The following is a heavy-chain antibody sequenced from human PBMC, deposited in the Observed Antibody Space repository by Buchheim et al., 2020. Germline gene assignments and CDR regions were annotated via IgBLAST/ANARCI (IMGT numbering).Heavy chain of an antibody. CDR2: ISGSGGST. V-gene: IGHV3-23*01. CDR3: ARGKGVGYCSSTSCDNYYYYGMDV. D-gene: IGHD2-2*02. CDR1: GFTFSSYA. J-gene: IGHJ6*02. Sequence: EVQLLESGGGLVQPGGSLRLSCAASGFTFSSYAMSWVRQAPGKGLEWVSAISGSGGSTYYADSVKGRFTISRDNSKNTLYLQMNSLRAEDTAVYYCARGKGVGYCSSTSCDNYYYYGMDVWGQGTT.